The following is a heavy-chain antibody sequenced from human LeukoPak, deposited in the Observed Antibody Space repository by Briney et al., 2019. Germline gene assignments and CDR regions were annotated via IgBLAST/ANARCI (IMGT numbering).Heavy chain of an antibody. Sequence: PSETLSLTCTVSGGSISSGGYYWSWIRQHPGKGLEWIGYIYYSGSTYYNPSLKSRVTISVDTSKNQFSLKLSSVTAADTAVYYCARTRGYCSSTSCSHEFDPWGQGTLVTVSS. CDR3: ARTRGYCSSTSCSHEFDP. V-gene: IGHV4-31*03. CDR1: GGSISSGGYY. D-gene: IGHD2-2*01. J-gene: IGHJ5*02. CDR2: IYYSGST.